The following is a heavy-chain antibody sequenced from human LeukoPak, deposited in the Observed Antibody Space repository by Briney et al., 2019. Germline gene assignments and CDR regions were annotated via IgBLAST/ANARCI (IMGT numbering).Heavy chain of an antibody. CDR2: IINSGGST. V-gene: IGHV3-23*01. D-gene: IGHD4-17*01. CDR3: AKDIYGGYGGVDY. CDR1: GFTFTTYA. J-gene: IGHJ4*02. Sequence: PGGSLRLSCAASGFTFTTYAMNWVRQAPGKGLEWVSAIINSGGSTYYADSVKGRFTIPRDNSKNTLYLQMNSLRAEDTAVYYCAKDIYGGYGGVDYWGQGTLVTVSS.